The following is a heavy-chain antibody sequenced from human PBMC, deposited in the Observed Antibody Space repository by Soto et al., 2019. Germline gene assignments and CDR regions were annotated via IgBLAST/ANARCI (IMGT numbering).Heavy chain of an antibody. CDR2: IYTGST. D-gene: IGHD2-8*01. CDR3: ARGVSV. Sequence: PSETLSLTCTVSGGSISNWYWSWIRQPPGKGLEWIGYIYTGSTNYNSSLKSRVTISADTSKNQFSLKLSSVTAADTAVYYCARGVSVWGKGTTVTVSS. J-gene: IGHJ6*04. V-gene: IGHV4-59*08. CDR1: GGSISNWY.